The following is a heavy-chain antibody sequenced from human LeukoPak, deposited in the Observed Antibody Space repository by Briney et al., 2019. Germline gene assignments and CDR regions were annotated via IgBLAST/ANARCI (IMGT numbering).Heavy chain of an antibody. D-gene: IGHD4-17*01. V-gene: IGHV4-59*11. J-gene: IGHJ3*02. CDR3: ARDLVTVTKGFDI. CDR2: ISYIGST. Sequence: SETLSLTCAVSDDSFSSHYWTWIRQPPGKGLEWIGYISYIGSTNYNPSLKSRVTISIDTSKNQFALKLSSVTAADTAVYYCARDLVTVTKGFDIWGQGTMVSVSS. CDR1: DDSFSSHY.